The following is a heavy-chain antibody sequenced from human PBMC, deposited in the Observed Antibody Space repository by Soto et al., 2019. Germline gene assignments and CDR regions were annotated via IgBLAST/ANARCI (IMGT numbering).Heavy chain of an antibody. J-gene: IGHJ4*02. CDR2: IIPIFGTA. V-gene: IGHV1-69*06. Sequence: ASVKVSCKASGGTFSSYAISWVRQAPGQGLEWMGGIIPIFGTANYAQKFQGRVTIIADKSTSTAYMELSSLRSEDTAVYYCARDRGVDTAADYWGQGTLVTVSS. CDR1: GGTFSSYA. CDR3: ARDRGVDTAADY. D-gene: IGHD5-18*01.